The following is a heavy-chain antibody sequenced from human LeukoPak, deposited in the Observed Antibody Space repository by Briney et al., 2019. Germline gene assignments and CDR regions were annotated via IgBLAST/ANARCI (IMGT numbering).Heavy chain of an antibody. Sequence: SETLSLTCTVSGGSMNNYYWSWIRQTPGKGLEWIGYIYYSGSTNYNPSLQGRVILSVDTSKNQFSLKMTSVTAADTAVYYCARDDSSGYYSSYGMDVWGQGTTVAVSS. V-gene: IGHV4-59*01. J-gene: IGHJ6*02. CDR2: IYYSGST. CDR1: GGSMNNYY. D-gene: IGHD3-22*01. CDR3: ARDDSSGYYSSYGMDV.